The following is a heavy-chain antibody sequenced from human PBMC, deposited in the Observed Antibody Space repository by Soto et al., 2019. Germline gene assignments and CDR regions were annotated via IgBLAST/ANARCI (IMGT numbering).Heavy chain of an antibody. CDR1: SGSISSSNW. CDR2: IYHSGST. V-gene: IGHV4-4*02. J-gene: IGHJ5*02. CDR3: ARDGGTGTWSNWFDP. Sequence: SETLSLTCAVSSGSISSSNWWSWVRQPPGKGLEWIGEIYHSGSTNYNPSLKSRVTISVDKSKNQFSLKLSSVTAADTAVYYCARDGGTGTWSNWFDPWGQGTLVTVSS. D-gene: IGHD1-7*01.